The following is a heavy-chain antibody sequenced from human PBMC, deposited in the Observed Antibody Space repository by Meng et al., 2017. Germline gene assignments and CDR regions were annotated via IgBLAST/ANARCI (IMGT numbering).Heavy chain of an antibody. CDR3: ARELKEQSFAWGY. Sequence: QWPRHQGGAGLLNPSETLALACSVYGVSFSCDDWRWSRQPPGKGLEWIGEINHRGSTNYNPSLKSRVTISVDTSKNQFSLKLSSVTAADTAVYYCARELKEQSFAWGYWGQGTLVTVSS. V-gene: IGHV4-34*01. J-gene: IGHJ4*02. CDR2: INHRGST. CDR1: GVSFSCDD. D-gene: IGHD3-16*01.